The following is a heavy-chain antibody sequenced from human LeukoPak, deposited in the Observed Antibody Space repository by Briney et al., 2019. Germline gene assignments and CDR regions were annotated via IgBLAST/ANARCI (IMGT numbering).Heavy chain of an antibody. CDR3: ARWYCSSTSCYAGAFDM. Sequence: ASVKVSCKASGYTFTSYGISWVRQAPGQGLEWMGWISPYNDYTNYAQKLQGRVTMTTDTSTSTGYMELRSLRSDDTAVYYCARWYCSSTSCYAGAFDMWGQGTMVTVSS. J-gene: IGHJ3*02. D-gene: IGHD2-2*01. V-gene: IGHV1-18*01. CDR2: ISPYNDYT. CDR1: GYTFTSYG.